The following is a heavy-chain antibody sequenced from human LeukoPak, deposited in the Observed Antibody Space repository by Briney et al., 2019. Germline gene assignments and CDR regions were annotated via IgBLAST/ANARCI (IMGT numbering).Heavy chain of an antibody. J-gene: IGHJ4*02. Sequence: PGGSLRLSCAASAFTFNSYAMSWVRQAPGKGLEWVSGISGSGLSTDYADSVKGRFTISRDNSKNTLYLQVNSLRAEDTAVYYCAKLTGFSTAIPLFDYWGQGTLVTVSS. CDR2: ISGSGLST. D-gene: IGHD2-21*02. CDR1: AFTFNSYA. V-gene: IGHV3-23*01. CDR3: AKLTGFSTAIPLFDY.